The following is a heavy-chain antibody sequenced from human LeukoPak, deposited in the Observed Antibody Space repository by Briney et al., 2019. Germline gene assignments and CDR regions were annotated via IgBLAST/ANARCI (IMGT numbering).Heavy chain of an antibody. J-gene: IGHJ6*03. CDR2: IWYDGSNK. CDR3: AKDAHCSGGSCYVRGYYYDMDV. CDR1: GFTFSSYG. V-gene: IGHV3-33*06. D-gene: IGHD2-15*01. Sequence: GRSLCLSCAASGFTFSSYGMHWVRQAPGKGLERVAVIWYDGSNKYYADSVKGRFTISRDNSKNTLYLQMNSLRAEDTAVYYCAKDAHCSGGSCYVRGYYYDMDVWGKGKPVTVSS.